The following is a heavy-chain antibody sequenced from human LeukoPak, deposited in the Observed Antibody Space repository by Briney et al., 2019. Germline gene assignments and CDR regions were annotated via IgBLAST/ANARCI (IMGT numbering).Heavy chain of an antibody. D-gene: IGHD3-10*01. Sequence: SETLSLTCSGSNYSISNSLYWGWLRQPPGKGLEWIGYIYYSGSTNYNPSLKSRVTISVDTSKNQFSLKLSSVTAADTAVYYCARRGYGSGSFNRYYFDYWGQGTLVTVSS. CDR2: IYYSGST. J-gene: IGHJ4*02. V-gene: IGHV4-59*08. CDR3: ARRGYGSGSFNRYYFDY. CDR1: NYSISNSLY.